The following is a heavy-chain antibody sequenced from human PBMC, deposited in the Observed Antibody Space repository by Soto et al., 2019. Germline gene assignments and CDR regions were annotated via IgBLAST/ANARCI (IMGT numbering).Heavy chain of an antibody. V-gene: IGHV3-11*01. J-gene: IGHJ4*02. CDR3: GRLYVGYPADY. CDR1: GFTFSDYY. CDR2: ISSSGSTI. Sequence: GGSLRLSCAASGFTFSDYYMSWIRQAPGKGLEWVSYISSSGSTIYYADSVKGRFTISRDNAKNSLYLQMNSLRAEDTAVYYWGRLYVGYPADYWGKGTLVTVSS. D-gene: IGHD3-10*02.